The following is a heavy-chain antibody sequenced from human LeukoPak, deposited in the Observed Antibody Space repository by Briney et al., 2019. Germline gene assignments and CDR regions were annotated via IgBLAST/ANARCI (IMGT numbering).Heavy chain of an antibody. J-gene: IGHJ5*02. Sequence: PSETLSLTCTVSGGSISSSSYYWGWIRQPPVKGLEWIGSIYYSGSTYYNPSLKSRVTISVDTSKNQFSLKLSSVTAADTAVYYCARKRGYSYAPYNWFDPWGQGTLVTVSS. CDR1: GGSISSSSYY. CDR2: IYYSGST. CDR3: ARKRGYSYAPYNWFDP. V-gene: IGHV4-39*01. D-gene: IGHD5-18*01.